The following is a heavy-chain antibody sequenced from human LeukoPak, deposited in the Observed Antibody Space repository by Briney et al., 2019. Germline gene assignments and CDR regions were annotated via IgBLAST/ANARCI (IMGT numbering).Heavy chain of an antibody. CDR3: ARSWFGSSSDY. J-gene: IGHJ4*02. CDR2: ISSSGSTI. V-gene: IGHV3-48*03. Sequence: GGSLRLSCAASGFTFSSYEMNWVRQAPGKGLEWVSYISSSGSTIYYADSVKGRFTISRDNAKNSLYLQMNSLRAEDTAVYYCARSWFGSSSDYWGQETLVTVSS. D-gene: IGHD3-10*01. CDR1: GFTFSSYE.